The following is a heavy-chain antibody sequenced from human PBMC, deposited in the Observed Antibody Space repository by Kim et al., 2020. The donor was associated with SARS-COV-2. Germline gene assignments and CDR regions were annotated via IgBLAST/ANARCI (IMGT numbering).Heavy chain of an antibody. CDR3: ARDFGKVGVVVVVAAYWFDP. D-gene: IGHD2-15*01. CDR2: INAGNGNT. Sequence: ASVKVSCKASGYTFTSYAMHWVRQAPGQRLEWMGWINAGNGNTKYSQKFQGRVTITRDTSASTAYMELSSLRSEDTAVYYCARDFGKVGVVVVVAAYWFDPWGQGTLVTVSS. V-gene: IGHV1-3*01. J-gene: IGHJ5*02. CDR1: GYTFTSYA.